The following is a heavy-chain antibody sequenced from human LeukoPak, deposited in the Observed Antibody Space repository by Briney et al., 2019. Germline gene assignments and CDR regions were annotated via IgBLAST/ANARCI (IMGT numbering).Heavy chain of an antibody. CDR1: GGTSSSYA. D-gene: IGHD3-10*01. V-gene: IGHV1-69*06. J-gene: IGHJ3*02. CDR3: AREGVPDAFDI. CDR2: IIPIFGTA. Sequence: SVKVSCKASGGTSSSYAISWVRQAPGQGLEWMGGIIPIFGTANYAQKFQGRVTITADKSTSTAYMELSSLRSEDTAVYYCAREGVPDAFDIWGQGTMVTVSS.